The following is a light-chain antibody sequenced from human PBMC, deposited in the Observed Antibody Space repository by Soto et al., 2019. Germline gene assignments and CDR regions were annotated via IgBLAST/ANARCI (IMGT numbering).Light chain of an antibody. CDR1: QTLRAY. V-gene: IGKV1-39*01. CDR2: GAT. CDR3: QQSYNSAWT. Sequence: DIQMTQFPSSLSASVGDRVTITCRSSQTLRAYLNWYQHSPGQAPTGLRYGATKLQSGVSPRFSASVSGTEYPLTINNLQPEDIATYFCQQSYNSAWTFGQGTRV. J-gene: IGKJ1*01.